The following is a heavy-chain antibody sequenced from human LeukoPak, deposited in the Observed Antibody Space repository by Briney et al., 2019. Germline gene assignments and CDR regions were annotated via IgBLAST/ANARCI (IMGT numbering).Heavy chain of an antibody. Sequence: GGSLRLSCAASGITFSSYAMSWVRQAPGKGLEWVSAISGSGGSTYYADSVKGRFTISRDNSKNTLYLQMNSLRAEDTAVYYCAKLHYCSGGSCSFDYWGQGTLVTVSS. D-gene: IGHD2-15*01. CDR1: GITFSSYA. CDR2: ISGSGGST. J-gene: IGHJ4*02. CDR3: AKLHYCSGGSCSFDY. V-gene: IGHV3-23*01.